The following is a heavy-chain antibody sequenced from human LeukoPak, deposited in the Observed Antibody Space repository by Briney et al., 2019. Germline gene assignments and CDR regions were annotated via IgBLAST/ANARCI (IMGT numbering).Heavy chain of an antibody. Sequence: ASVKVSCKASGYTSTSYDINWVRQATGQGLEWMGWMNPNSGNTGYAQKFQGRVTMTRNTSISTAYMELSSLRSEDTAVYYCARGPGDDDAFDIWGQGTMVTVSS. D-gene: IGHD4-17*01. CDR3: ARGPGDDDAFDI. J-gene: IGHJ3*02. V-gene: IGHV1-8*01. CDR2: MNPNSGNT. CDR1: GYTSTSYD.